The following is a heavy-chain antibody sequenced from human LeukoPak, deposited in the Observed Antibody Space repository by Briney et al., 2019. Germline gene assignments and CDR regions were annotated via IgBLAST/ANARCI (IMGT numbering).Heavy chain of an antibody. CDR3: ARGPDYGARLDYFDY. J-gene: IGHJ4*02. V-gene: IGHV3-7*01. Sequence: PGGSLRLSCAASGFTFSRHWMSWVRQAPGKGLEWVANIKQDGSQDYVDSVKGRFIISRDNAENSLYLQMNSLRAEDTAVYSCARGPDYGARLDYFDYWGQGTLVTVSS. D-gene: IGHD4-17*01. CDR1: GFTFSRHW. CDR2: IKQDGSQ.